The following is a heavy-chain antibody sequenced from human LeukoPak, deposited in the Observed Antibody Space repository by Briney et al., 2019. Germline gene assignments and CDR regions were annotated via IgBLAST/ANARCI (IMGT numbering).Heavy chain of an antibody. CDR2: ITWDGGST. CDR3: ARDGDTGYYGMDV. J-gene: IGHJ6*02. V-gene: IGHV3-43D*03. D-gene: IGHD2-8*02. CDR1: GFTFDDYA. Sequence: PGGSLRLSCAASGFTFDDYAMHWVRQAPGKGLEWVSLITWDGGSTYYADSVKGRFTISRDNSKNSLYLQMNSLRAEDTALYYCARDGDTGYYGMDVWGQGTTVTVSS.